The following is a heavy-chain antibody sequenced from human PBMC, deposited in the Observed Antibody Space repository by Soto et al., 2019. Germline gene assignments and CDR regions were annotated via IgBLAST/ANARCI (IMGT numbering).Heavy chain of an antibody. Sequence: EVQLLESGGGLVQPGGSLRLSCAASGFIFSNYAMSWVRQAPGKGLEWVSTVSASGGSTYYTDSAKGRFTISRDNSKNTLYLQMNSLRVEDTAVYYCAKVDTSWYNNRFDYWGQGTLVTVSS. V-gene: IGHV3-23*01. CDR1: GFIFSNYA. CDR2: VSASGGST. J-gene: IGHJ4*02. CDR3: AKVDTSWYNNRFDY. D-gene: IGHD2-2*02.